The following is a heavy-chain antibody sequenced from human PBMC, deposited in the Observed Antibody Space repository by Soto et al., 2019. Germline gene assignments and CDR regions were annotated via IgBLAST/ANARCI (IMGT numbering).Heavy chain of an antibody. CDR1: GHTFTGYY. Sequence: ASVKVSCKASGHTFTGYYMHWVRQAPGQGLEWMGWINPNSGGTNYAQKFQGWVTMTRDTSISTAYMELSRLRSDDTAVYYCARTEMATTLSANYYFDYWGQGTLVTVSS. CDR3: ARTEMATTLSANYYFDY. J-gene: IGHJ4*02. CDR2: INPNSGGT. V-gene: IGHV1-2*04. D-gene: IGHD1-1*01.